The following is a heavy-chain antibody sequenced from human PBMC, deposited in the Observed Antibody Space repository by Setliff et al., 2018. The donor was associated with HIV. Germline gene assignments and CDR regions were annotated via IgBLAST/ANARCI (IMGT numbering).Heavy chain of an antibody. Sequence: SETLSLTCAVYGGSFSGFYWNWIRQAPGKGLEWIGGINHSRRTKYNPSLKSRVTISVDTSKNQFSLKLSSVTAADTAFYYCARGFSGDYLFTGYLDVWGKGTKVTVSS. CDR3: ARGFSGDYLFTGYLDV. D-gene: IGHD3-22*01. J-gene: IGHJ6*03. CDR1: GGSFSGFY. V-gene: IGHV4-34*01. CDR2: INHSRRT.